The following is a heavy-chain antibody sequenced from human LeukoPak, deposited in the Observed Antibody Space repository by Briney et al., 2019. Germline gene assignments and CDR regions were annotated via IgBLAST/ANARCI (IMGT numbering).Heavy chain of an antibody. CDR3: TRGRNGYDTASDY. CDR1: GLTFGDYA. V-gene: IGHV3-49*04. Sequence: GGSLRLTCTASGLTFGDYAMTWVRQAPGKGLEWVGFIRSKTYGGTTEYAASVKGRFTISRDDSKSIAYLQMNSLKTEDTAVYYCTRGRNGYDTASDYWGQGILVTVSS. J-gene: IGHJ4*02. D-gene: IGHD5-12*01. CDR2: IRSKTYGGTT.